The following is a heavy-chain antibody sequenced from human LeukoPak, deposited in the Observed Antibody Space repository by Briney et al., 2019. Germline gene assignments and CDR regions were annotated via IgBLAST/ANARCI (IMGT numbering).Heavy chain of an antibody. Sequence: ASVTVTCTASGYTFTSYDFNWVRQAPGQGLEGMGWMKPNSSNTGYAQKFQGRVTMTRNTSISTAYMQLSSLRSEDTAVYYCARRYSNSRKREPFDYWGQGTLVTVSS. D-gene: IGHD4-11*01. J-gene: IGHJ4*02. V-gene: IGHV1-8*01. CDR2: MKPNSSNT. CDR3: ARRYSNSRKREPFDY. CDR1: GYTFTSYD.